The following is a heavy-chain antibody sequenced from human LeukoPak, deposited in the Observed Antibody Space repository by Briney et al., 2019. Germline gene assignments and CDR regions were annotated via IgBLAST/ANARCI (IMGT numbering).Heavy chain of an antibody. CDR3: ARAPGGYSSKYLQH. CDR1: GYTSTSYG. Sequence: ASVKVSCKASGYTSTSYGISWVRQAPGQGLEWMGWISAYNGNTNYVQKLQGRVTMTTDTSTSTAYMELRSLRSDDTAAYYCARAPGGYSSKYLQHWGQGTLVTVSS. J-gene: IGHJ1*01. D-gene: IGHD3-10*01. V-gene: IGHV1-18*01. CDR2: ISAYNGNT.